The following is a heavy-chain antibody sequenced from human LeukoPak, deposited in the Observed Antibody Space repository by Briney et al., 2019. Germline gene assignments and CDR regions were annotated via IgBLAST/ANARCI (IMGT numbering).Heavy chain of an antibody. Sequence: PSGTLSLTCTVSGGSISSSSYYWGWIRQPPGKGLEWIGSIYYSGSTYYNPSLKSRVTISVETSKNQFSLKLSSATAADTAVYYCARSRRVYSGFNWFDPWGQGTLVTVSS. CDR3: ARSRRVYSGFNWFDP. V-gene: IGHV4-39*01. CDR2: IYYSGST. D-gene: IGHD5-12*01. J-gene: IGHJ5*02. CDR1: GGSISSSSYY.